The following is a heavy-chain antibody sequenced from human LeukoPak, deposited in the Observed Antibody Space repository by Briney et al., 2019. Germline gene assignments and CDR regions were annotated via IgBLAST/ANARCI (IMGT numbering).Heavy chain of an antibody. D-gene: IGHD3-3*01. J-gene: IGHJ4*02. CDR1: GASISSGSYY. Sequence: SDTLSLARTVAGASISSGSYYWSWIRQPDGKGLEWIVRIYTSGSTNYNTSLKSRVTISVDTSKNQFSLKLSSVTAADTAVYYCARAAVAIFGVVTTAKIDFWGQGTRVTVSS. V-gene: IGHV4-61*02. CDR2: IYTSGST. CDR3: ARAAVAIFGVVTTAKIDF.